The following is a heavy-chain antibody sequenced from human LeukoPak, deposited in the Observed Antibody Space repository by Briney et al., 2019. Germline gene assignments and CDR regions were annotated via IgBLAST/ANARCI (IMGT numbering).Heavy chain of an antibody. J-gene: IGHJ4*02. CDR3: ARGKYYGSGSYYFPVDY. CDR1: GFTFSSYE. V-gene: IGHV3-48*03. Sequence: GGSLRLSCAASGFTFSSYEMNWVRQAPGKGLEWVSYISSSGSTIYYADSVKGRFTISRDDAKNSLYLQMNSLRAEDTAVYYCARGKYYGSGSYYFPVDYWGQGTLVTVSS. CDR2: ISSSGSTI. D-gene: IGHD3-10*01.